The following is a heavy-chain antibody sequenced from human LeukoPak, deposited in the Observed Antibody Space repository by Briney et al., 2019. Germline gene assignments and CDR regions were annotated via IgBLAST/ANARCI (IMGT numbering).Heavy chain of an antibody. Sequence: AETLSLTCTVSGVSISIYYWSWVRQPPGKGLEWIGYIYNSGSTNYNPSLRSRATISADTSKDQFSLKLSSVTAADTAVYYCVRDRELNYWGQGTLVTVSS. CDR2: IYNSGST. CDR3: VRDRELNY. CDR1: GVSISIYY. J-gene: IGHJ4*02. V-gene: IGHV4-59*01. D-gene: IGHD1-26*01.